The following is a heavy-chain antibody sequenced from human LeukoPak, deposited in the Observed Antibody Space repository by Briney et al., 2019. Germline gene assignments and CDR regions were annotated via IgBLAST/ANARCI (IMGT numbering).Heavy chain of an antibody. CDR3: ARGPPYCSGGNCYSGQLREFDP. D-gene: IGHD2-15*01. CDR1: GYTFTGYY. J-gene: IGHJ5*02. V-gene: IGHV1-2*02. Sequence: ASVKVSCKASGYTFTGYYMHWVRQAPGQGLEWMGWINPNSGGTNYAQKFQGRVTMTRDTSISTAYMELSRLRSEDTAVYYCARGPPYCSGGNCYSGQLREFDPWGQGTLVTVSS. CDR2: INPNSGGT.